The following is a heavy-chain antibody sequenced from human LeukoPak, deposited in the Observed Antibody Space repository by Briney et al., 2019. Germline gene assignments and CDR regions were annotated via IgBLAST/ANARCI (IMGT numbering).Heavy chain of an antibody. D-gene: IGHD5-18*01. J-gene: IGHJ6*03. CDR1: GFTFSEYY. V-gene: IGHV3-11*04. Sequence: GGSLRLSCVASGFTFSEYYMNWVHQAPGKGLEWLSFISHSGSTKYYADSVKGRFTISRDNARNSLDLQMNSLRAEDTAVYFCVRGFTSMFTYYYYMDVWGKGTTVTVSS. CDR2: ISHSGSTK. CDR3: VRGFTSMFTYYYYMDV.